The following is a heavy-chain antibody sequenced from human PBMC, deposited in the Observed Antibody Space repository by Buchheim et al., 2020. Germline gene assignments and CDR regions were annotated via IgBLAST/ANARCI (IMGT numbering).Heavy chain of an antibody. J-gene: IGHJ4*02. Sequence: EVQLVESGGGLVQPGGSLRLSCAASGFTFSSYWMHWVRQAPGKGLVWVSRINSDGSSTSYADSVKGRFTISRDNAKNTLYLQMNSLRVEDTAVYYCAREATYDFWSGYTLEYYFDYWGQGTL. CDR1: GFTFSSYW. CDR2: INSDGSST. V-gene: IGHV3-74*01. D-gene: IGHD3-3*01. CDR3: AREATYDFWSGYTLEYYFDY.